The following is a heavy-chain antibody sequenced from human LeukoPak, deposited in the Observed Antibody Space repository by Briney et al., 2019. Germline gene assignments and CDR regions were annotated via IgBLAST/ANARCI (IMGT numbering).Heavy chain of an antibody. CDR1: GFIFSNYG. J-gene: IGHJ5*02. V-gene: IGHV3-48*02. CDR2: ISGSSSLI. D-gene: IGHD1-14*01. Sequence: PGGSLRLSCAASGFIFSNYGMNWVRQAPGKGLEWISYISGSSSLIHQADSVKGRFTISRDNAKNIVSLQMSSLRDEDTAVYYCARGSEHLDNWFDPWGQRTLVTVSS. CDR3: ARGSEHLDNWFDP.